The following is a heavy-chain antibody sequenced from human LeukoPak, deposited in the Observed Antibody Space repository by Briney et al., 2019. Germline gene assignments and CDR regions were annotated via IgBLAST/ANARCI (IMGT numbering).Heavy chain of an antibody. D-gene: IGHD6-6*01. CDR2: ISWNSGSI. V-gene: IGHV3-9*01. CDR3: AKDIRPCPVEYGMDV. Sequence: GGSLRLSCAASGFTFDDYAMHWDRQAPGKGLEWVSGISWNSGSIAYADSVKGRFTIYRDNAKNSLYLQMNSLRAEDTALYYCAKDIRPCPVEYGMDVWGQGTTVTVSS. J-gene: IGHJ6*02. CDR1: GFTFDDYA.